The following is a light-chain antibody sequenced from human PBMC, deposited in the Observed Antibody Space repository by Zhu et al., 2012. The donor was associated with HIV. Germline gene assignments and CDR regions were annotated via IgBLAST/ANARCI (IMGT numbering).Light chain of an antibody. V-gene: IGKV1-5*03. J-gene: IGKJ1*01. Sequence: DIQMTQSPSTLSASVGDRVTITCRASESISDLLAWYQQKPGKAPSFLIFKTTSLQTGVPSRFSGSRHGAEFTLTINNVQPDDFATYYCQQYKDYRRTFGPRDQVGDQ. CDR3: QQYKDYRRT. CDR2: KTT. CDR1: ESISDL.